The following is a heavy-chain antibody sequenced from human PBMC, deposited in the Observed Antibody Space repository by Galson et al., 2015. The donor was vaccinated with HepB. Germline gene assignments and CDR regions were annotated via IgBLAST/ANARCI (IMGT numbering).Heavy chain of an antibody. Sequence: SLRLSCAASGFTFSSYSMNWVRQAPGKGLEWVSSISSSSSYIYYADSVKGRFTISRDNAKNSLYLQMNSLRAEDTAVYYCAREDQYSSSSGYWGQGTLVTVSS. D-gene: IGHD6-6*01. V-gene: IGHV3-21*01. CDR3: AREDQYSSSSGY. J-gene: IGHJ4*02. CDR2: ISSSSSYI. CDR1: GFTFSSYS.